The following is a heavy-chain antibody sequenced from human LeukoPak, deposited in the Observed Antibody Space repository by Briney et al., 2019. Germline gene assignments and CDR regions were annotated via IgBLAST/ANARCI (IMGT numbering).Heavy chain of an antibody. Sequence: SETLSLTCTVSGGSISSGGYYWSWIRQPPGKGLEWIGYINHSGSTNYNPSLKSRVTISVDTSKNQFSLKLSSVTAADTAVYYCARGRIQLWSHSGWFDPWGQGTLVTVSS. V-gene: IGHV4-30-2*01. J-gene: IGHJ5*02. CDR3: ARGRIQLWSHSGWFDP. D-gene: IGHD5-18*01. CDR1: GGSISSGGYY. CDR2: INHSGST.